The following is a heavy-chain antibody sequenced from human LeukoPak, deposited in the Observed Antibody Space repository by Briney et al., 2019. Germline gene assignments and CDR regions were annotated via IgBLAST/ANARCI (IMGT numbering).Heavy chain of an antibody. CDR2: IRYDGSNK. V-gene: IGHV3-30*02. J-gene: IGHJ3*02. Sequence: GGSLRLSCAASGFTFSSYGMHWVRQAPGKGLEWVAFIRYDGSNKYYADSVKGRFTISRDNSKNTLYLQMNSLRAEDTAVYYCAKEGPYGDYVGDAFDIWGQGTMVTVSS. CDR3: AKEGPYGDYVGDAFDI. CDR1: GFTFSSYG. D-gene: IGHD4-17*01.